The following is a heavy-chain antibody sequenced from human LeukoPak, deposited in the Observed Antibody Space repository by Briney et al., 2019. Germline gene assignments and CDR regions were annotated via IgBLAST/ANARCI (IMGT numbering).Heavy chain of an antibody. V-gene: IGHV3-30-3*01. Sequence: GGSLRLSCAASGFTFSSYAMHWVRQAPGKGLEWVAVISYDGSNKYYADSVKGRFTIFRDNSKNTLYLQMNSLRAEDTAVYYCARGATGICFDYWGQGTLVTVSS. CDR3: ARGATGICFDY. J-gene: IGHJ4*02. CDR1: GFTFSSYA. CDR2: ISYDGSNK. D-gene: IGHD1-1*01.